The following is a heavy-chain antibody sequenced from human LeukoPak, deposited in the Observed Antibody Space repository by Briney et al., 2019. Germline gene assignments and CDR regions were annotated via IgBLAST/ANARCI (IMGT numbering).Heavy chain of an antibody. D-gene: IGHD1-26*01. J-gene: IGHJ4*02. CDR1: GVSISTYY. Sequence: SETLSLTFSVSGVSISTYYLIWIRQPPAKGLEWMGFFSYSGSTKYNPSLKSRVTMSVDTSKNQFSLKLNSVTAADTAVYYCARMYSGTSYYFDYWGQGTLVTVSS. CDR2: FSYSGST. V-gene: IGHV4-59*01. CDR3: ARMYSGTSYYFDY.